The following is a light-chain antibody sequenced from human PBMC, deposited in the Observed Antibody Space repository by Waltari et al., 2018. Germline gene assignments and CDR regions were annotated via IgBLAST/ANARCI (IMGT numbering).Light chain of an antibody. CDR2: EVS. Sequence: QTALTQSPSVPGSPGQSVTISCTGTSSDIGGYNRVSWYQQHPGKAPRLMIYEVSKRPSGFSDRFSGSKSGNTASLTISWLQAEDEADYYCSSYTSSSTYIFGAGTRLTVL. CDR3: SSYTSSSTYI. J-gene: IGLJ1*01. V-gene: IGLV2-14*03. CDR1: SSDIGGYNR.